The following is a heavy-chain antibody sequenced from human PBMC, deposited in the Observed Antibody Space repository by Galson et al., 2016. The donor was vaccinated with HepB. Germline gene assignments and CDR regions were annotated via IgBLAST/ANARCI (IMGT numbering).Heavy chain of an antibody. CDR3: ARDSGVCGGGDCYYP. J-gene: IGHJ5*02. CDR1: GGSFSSYP. D-gene: IGHD2-21*02. Sequence: SVKVSCKASGGSFSSYPISWVRQAPGQGLEWMGGIIPIFDTTDYAQKFQGRVTITADESTNTAYMELSSLRSEDTAVYYCARDSGVCGGGDCYYPWGQGTLVTVSS. CDR2: IIPIFDTT. V-gene: IGHV1-69*13.